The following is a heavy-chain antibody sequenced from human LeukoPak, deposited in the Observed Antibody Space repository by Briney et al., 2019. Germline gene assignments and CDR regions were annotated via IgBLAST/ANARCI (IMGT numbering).Heavy chain of an antibody. CDR1: GFTFDDFA. V-gene: IGHV3-9*01. Sequence: GGSLRLSCAASGFTFDDFAMHWVRQAPGEGLEWVSGISWNSENIGYADSVKGRFTIYRDNTKNSLYLQMNSLRPEDTAFYYCAKDIGVTSRYYYYGMDVWGQGTTVTVSS. CDR2: ISWNSENI. CDR3: AKDIGVTSRYYYYGMDV. J-gene: IGHJ6*02. D-gene: IGHD2-21*02.